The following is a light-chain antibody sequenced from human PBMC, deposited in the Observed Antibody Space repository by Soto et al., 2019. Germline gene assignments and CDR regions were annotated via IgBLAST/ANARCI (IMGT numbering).Light chain of an antibody. CDR2: GTS. Sequence: EIVLTQSPGTLSLSPGERATLSCRASQGVSSGYLAWYQQNPGQAPRLLISGTSTRATGIPDRFSGSGSGTDFTLTISRLEPEDFAVYYCQQYWSSPRTFGQGTKVEI. CDR3: QQYWSSPRT. CDR1: QGVSSGY. V-gene: IGKV3-20*01. J-gene: IGKJ1*01.